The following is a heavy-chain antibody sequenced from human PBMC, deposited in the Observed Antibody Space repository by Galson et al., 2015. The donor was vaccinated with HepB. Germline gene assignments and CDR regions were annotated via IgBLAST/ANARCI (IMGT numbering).Heavy chain of an antibody. D-gene: IGHD3-10*01. CDR2: ISYDGSNK. J-gene: IGHJ3*02. CDR3: ARVLLWFGETSDAFDI. Sequence: SLRLSCAASGFTFSSYAMHWVRQAPGKGLEWVAVISYDGSNKYCADSVKGRFTISRDNSKNTLYLQMNSLRAEDTAVYYCARVLLWFGETSDAFDIWGQGTMVTVSS. CDR1: GFTFSSYA. V-gene: IGHV3-30*04.